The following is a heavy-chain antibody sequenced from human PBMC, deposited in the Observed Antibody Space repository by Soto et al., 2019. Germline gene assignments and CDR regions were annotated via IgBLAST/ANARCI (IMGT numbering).Heavy chain of an antibody. J-gene: IGHJ4*02. Sequence: PSETLSLTCTVSGGSISSYYWSWIRQPAGKGLEWIGRIYTSGSTNYNPSLKSRVTMSVDTSKNQFSLKLSSVTAADTAVYYCARDRARDFRSGYSICDYWGQGTLVTVSS. D-gene: IGHD3-3*01. V-gene: IGHV4-4*07. CDR2: IYTSGST. CDR3: ARDRARDFRSGYSICDY. CDR1: GGSISSYY.